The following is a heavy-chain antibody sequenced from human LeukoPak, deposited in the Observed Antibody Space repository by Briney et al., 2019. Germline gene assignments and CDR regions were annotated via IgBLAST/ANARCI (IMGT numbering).Heavy chain of an antibody. CDR3: SRDRPIAVAGDNFDY. J-gene: IGHJ4*02. V-gene: IGHV3-49*03. CDR1: GFTFGDYA. D-gene: IGHD6-19*01. CDR2: IRSKAYGGTT. Sequence: GGSLRLSCTASGFTFGDYAMSWFRQAPGKGLEWVGFIRSKAYGGTTEYAASMKGRFTISRDDSKSIAYLQMNSLKTEDTAVYYCSRDRPIAVAGDNFDYWGQGTLVTVSS.